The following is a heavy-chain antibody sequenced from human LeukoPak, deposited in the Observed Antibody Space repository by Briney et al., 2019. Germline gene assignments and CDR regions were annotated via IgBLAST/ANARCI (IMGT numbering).Heavy chain of an antibody. D-gene: IGHD3-22*01. CDR3: ARDLGRYDSNQGPLDAFDI. J-gene: IGHJ3*02. Sequence: GGSLRLSCAASGFTVSSNYMSWVRQAPGRGLEWVSVIYTGGSTYYADSVKGRFTISRDNSKNTLYLKMNSLRAEDTAVYYCARDLGRYDSNQGPLDAFDIWGQGTMVTVSS. CDR1: GFTVSSNY. V-gene: IGHV3-53*01. CDR2: IYTGGST.